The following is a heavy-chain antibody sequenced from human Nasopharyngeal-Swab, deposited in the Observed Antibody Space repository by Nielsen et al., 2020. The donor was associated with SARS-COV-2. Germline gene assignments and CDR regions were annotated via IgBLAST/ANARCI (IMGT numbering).Heavy chain of an antibody. CDR3: AREGDILTGSVDY. V-gene: IGHV7-4-1*02. Sequence: WVRQAPGQGLEWMGWINTNTGNPTYAQGFTGRFVFSLDTSVSTAYLQISSLKAEDTAVYYCAREGDILTGSVDYWGQGTLVPSPQ. CDR2: INTNTGNP. D-gene: IGHD3-9*01. J-gene: IGHJ4*02.